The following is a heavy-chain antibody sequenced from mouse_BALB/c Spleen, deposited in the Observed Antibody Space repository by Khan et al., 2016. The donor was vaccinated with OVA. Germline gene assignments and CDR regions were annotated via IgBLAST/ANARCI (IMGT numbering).Heavy chain of an antibody. CDR3: ASGRLLHRYPDYFDY. D-gene: IGHD1-1*01. J-gene: IGHJ2*01. CDR2: IIYSVSI. CDR1: GYSITSDYP. V-gene: IGHV3-2*02. Sequence: QLEESGPGLLKPSQSLSLTCTVTGYSITSDYPWNWIRQFPGNNLEWLAYIIYSVSISYNPSLGIRISITRPTSKNQFFLQLNSVTTEDTATYHCASGRLLHRYPDYFDYWGQGTTLTVAS.